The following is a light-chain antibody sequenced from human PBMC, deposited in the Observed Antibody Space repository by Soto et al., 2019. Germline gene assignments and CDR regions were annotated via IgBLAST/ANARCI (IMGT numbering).Light chain of an antibody. V-gene: IGLV2-14*01. CDR1: SSDVGGYNY. CDR2: EVS. CDR3: SSYTSSSTRV. Sequence: QSVRTQPASVSGSPGQSITISCTGSSSDVGGYNYVSWYQQHPGKAPKLIIYEVSNRPSGVSNRFSGSKSGNTASLTISGLQAGDEADYYCSSYTSSSTRVFGTGTKVTV. J-gene: IGLJ1*01.